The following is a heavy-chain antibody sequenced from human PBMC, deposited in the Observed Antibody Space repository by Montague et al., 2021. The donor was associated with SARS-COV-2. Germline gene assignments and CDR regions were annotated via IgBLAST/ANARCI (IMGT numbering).Heavy chain of an antibody. D-gene: IGHD1-14*01. CDR2: IYWDDDK. J-gene: IGHJ4*02. Sequence: PALVKPTQTLTLTCTFSGFSLSTYGVGVGWLRQPPGKSLEWLTLIYWDDDKRYNPSLSSRLAITKDTSKNQAVLTLSNLNAADTATYYCTHTNATGAWPIDYRGQGTLVTVSS. V-gene: IGHV2-5*02. CDR1: GFSLSTYGVG. CDR3: THTNATGAWPIDY.